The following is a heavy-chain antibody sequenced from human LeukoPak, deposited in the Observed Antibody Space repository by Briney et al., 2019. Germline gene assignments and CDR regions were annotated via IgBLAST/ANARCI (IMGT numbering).Heavy chain of an antibody. V-gene: IGHV3-20*04. CDR1: GFTFDDYG. CDR2: INWNGGST. CDR3: AMLRGIAAAGRGG. D-gene: IGHD6-13*01. Sequence: PRGSLRLSCAASGFTFDDYGMSWVRQAPGRGLEWVSGINWNGGSTGYADSVKGRFTISRDNAKNSLYLQMNSLRAEDTALYYCAMLRGIAAAGRGGWGQGTLVTVSS. J-gene: IGHJ4*02.